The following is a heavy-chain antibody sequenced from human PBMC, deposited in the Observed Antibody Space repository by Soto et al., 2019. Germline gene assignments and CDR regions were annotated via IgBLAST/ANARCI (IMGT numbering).Heavy chain of an antibody. J-gene: IGHJ5*02. CDR2: IIPIFGTA. Sequence: QVQLVQSGAEVKKPGSSVKVSCKASGGTFSSYAISWVRQAPGQGLEWMGGIIPIFGTANYAQKFQGRVTITADESTSKAYMELSSLRSEDTAVYYCAREGDIVVVVAATRILSNWFDPWGKGTLVTASS. V-gene: IGHV1-69*01. CDR1: GGTFSSYA. D-gene: IGHD2-15*01. CDR3: AREGDIVVVVAATRILSNWFDP.